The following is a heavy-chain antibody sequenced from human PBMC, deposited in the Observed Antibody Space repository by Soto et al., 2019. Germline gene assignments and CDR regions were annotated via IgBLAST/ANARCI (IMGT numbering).Heavy chain of an antibody. J-gene: IGHJ5*02. V-gene: IGHV3-23*01. Sequence: GGSLRLSCAASGFMFSSYAMSWVRQAPGKGLEWVSSISASGGTANLADSVEGRCTISRDNSKSTLYLQMNSLRAEDTAVYYCAKLTYPSDSTGYYYERVSGWIDPWGQGTLVTVSS. CDR2: ISASGGTA. CDR3: AKLTYPSDSTGYYYERVSGWIDP. D-gene: IGHD3-22*01. CDR1: GFMFSSYA.